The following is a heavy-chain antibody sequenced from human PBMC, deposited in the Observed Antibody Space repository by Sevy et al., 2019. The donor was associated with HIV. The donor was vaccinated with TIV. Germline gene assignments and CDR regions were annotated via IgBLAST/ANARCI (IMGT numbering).Heavy chain of an antibody. CDR3: AREGVLMGGSIVSYGMDV. CDR1: GFSFSRSP. CDR2: MSYNGNRK. J-gene: IGHJ6*02. D-gene: IGHD3-16*02. Sequence: GGSLRLSCEGSGFSFSRSPMHWVRQAPGKGLELVAVMSYNGNRKYNEDSVKGRFTISRDDSKNTVFLQMNSLRVEDTGVYYCAREGVLMGGSIVSYGMDVWGQGTTVTVSS. V-gene: IGHV3-30-3*01.